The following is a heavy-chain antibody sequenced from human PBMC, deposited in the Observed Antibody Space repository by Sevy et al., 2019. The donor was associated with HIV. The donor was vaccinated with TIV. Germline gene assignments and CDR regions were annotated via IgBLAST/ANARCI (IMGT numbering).Heavy chain of an antibody. Sequence: ASVKVSCKSTGYMFTDFYINWVRLAPGQGLEWVGWINPDNGATDYGQKFQGRVTMTRETSLSSDSMELSRLRSDDTAIYYCARNLAIVGGQSGLDVWGQGPSVPVSS. CDR3: ARNLAIVGGQSGLDV. J-gene: IGHJ6*02. CDR2: INPDNGAT. CDR1: GYMFTDFY. V-gene: IGHV1-2*02. D-gene: IGHD3-3*01.